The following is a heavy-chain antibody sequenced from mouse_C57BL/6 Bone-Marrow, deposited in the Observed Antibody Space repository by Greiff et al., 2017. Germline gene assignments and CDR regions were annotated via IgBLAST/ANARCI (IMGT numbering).Heavy chain of an antibody. J-gene: IGHJ1*03. D-gene: IGHD1-1*01. CDR2: IVPENGDT. CDR1: GFNIKDDY. V-gene: IGHV14-4*01. Sequence: VQLQQSGAELVRPGASVKLSCTASGFNIKDDYMHWVKQRPEQGLEWIGWIVPENGDTEYASKFQGKATITADTSSNTAYLQLSSLTTEDTAVYYCTTYYGSSYEWYFDVWGTGTTVTVSS. CDR3: TTYYGSSYEWYFDV.